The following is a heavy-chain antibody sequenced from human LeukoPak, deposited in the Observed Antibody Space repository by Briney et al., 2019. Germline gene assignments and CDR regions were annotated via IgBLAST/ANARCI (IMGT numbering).Heavy chain of an antibody. V-gene: IGHV3-7*01. CDR1: GFTFRSYW. Sequence: GGSLRLSCAGSGFTFRSYWMSWVRQAPGKGLEWVANINEDGSEKYYVDSVKGRFTISRDNAKNSLYQQMNSLRAEDAAVYYCARDYGDYWGQGTLVTVSS. D-gene: IGHD3-16*01. CDR3: ARDYGDY. J-gene: IGHJ4*02. CDR2: INEDGSEK.